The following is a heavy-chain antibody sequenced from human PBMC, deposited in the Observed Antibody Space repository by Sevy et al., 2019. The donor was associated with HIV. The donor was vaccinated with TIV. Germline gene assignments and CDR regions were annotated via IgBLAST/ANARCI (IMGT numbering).Heavy chain of an antibody. CDR3: ARGGFLGWAGSTRGPRNWFDP. CDR1: GGSMRNFY. Sequence: KQSQTLSLTCSVSGGSMRNFYWSWIRQPPGKGLEWIGNIYYSGSTNYNPSLKSRVTMSVDTSKNQFSLKLSSVTAADTAVYYCARGGFLGWAGSTRGPRNWFDPWGQGTLVTVSS. CDR2: IYYSGST. V-gene: IGHV4-59*13. D-gene: IGHD3-3*01. J-gene: IGHJ5*02.